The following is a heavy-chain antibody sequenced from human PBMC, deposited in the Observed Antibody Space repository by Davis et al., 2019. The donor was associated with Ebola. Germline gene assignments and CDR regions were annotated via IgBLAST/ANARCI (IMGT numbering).Heavy chain of an antibody. J-gene: IGHJ4*02. CDR1: GFTFSSYS. CDR2: IYSDDST. Sequence: GGSLRLSCAASGFTFSSYSMNWVRQAPGKGLEWVSVIYSDDSTYYADSVRGRFTISRDNAKNSLYLQMNSLRAEDTATYYCAREGGYWGQGTLVTVSS. D-gene: IGHD3-16*01. V-gene: IGHV3-66*01. CDR3: AREGGY.